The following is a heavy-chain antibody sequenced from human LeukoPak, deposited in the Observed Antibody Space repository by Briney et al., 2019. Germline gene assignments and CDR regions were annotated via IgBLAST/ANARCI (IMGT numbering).Heavy chain of an antibody. CDR2: IIPIFGTA. V-gene: IGHV1-69*13. D-gene: IGHD6-6*01. J-gene: IGHJ5*02. Sequence: GASVKVSCKASGGTFSSYAISWVRQAPGQGLEWMGGIIPIFGTANYAQKFQGRVTITADESTSTAYMELSSLRPEDTAVYYCARDWSSSAGGNNWFDPWGQGTLVTVSS. CDR1: GGTFSSYA. CDR3: ARDWSSSAGGNNWFDP.